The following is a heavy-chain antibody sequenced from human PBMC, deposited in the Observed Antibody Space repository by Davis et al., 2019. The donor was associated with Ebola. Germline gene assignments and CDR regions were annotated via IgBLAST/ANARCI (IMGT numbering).Heavy chain of an antibody. CDR2: INPNSGGT. J-gene: IGHJ4*02. V-gene: IGHV1-2*02. CDR3: ARDGQWPGNYFDY. Sequence: ASVKVSCKASGYTFTGYYMHWVRQAPGQGPEWMGWINPNSGGTNYAQKFQGRVTMTRDTSISTAYMELSRLRSDDTAVYYCARDGQWPGNYFDYWGQGTLVTVSS. CDR1: GYTFTGYY. D-gene: IGHD6-19*01.